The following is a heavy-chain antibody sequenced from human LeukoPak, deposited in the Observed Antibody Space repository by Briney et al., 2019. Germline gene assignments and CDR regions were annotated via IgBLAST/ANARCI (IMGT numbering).Heavy chain of an antibody. J-gene: IGHJ5*02. CDR2: IYSGGST. D-gene: IGHD6-19*01. CDR3: ARYISSGWYADWFDP. V-gene: IGHV3-66*01. Sequence: PGGSLRLSCAASGFTVSSNYMSWVRQAPGKGLEWVSVIYSGGSTYYADSVKGRFTISRDNSKNTLYLQMNSLRAEDTAVYYCARYISSGWYADWFDPWGQGTLVTVSS. CDR1: GFTVSSNY.